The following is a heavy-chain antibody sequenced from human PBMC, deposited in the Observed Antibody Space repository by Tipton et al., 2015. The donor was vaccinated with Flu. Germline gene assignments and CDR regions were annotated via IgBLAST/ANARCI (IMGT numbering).Heavy chain of an antibody. CDR2: IYHSGKT. D-gene: IGHD3-10*01. Sequence: TLSLTCSVSGDSVTTHYWSWIRQPPGKGPEWFAYIYHSGKTKYHPSLKSRVAISLDTAKNQVSLKLNYVTAADTAIYYCARDLGSGCFYHWAPGIQVTVFS. J-gene: IGHJ4*02. CDR1: GDSVTTHY. CDR3: ARDLGSGCFYH. V-gene: IGHV4-59*02.